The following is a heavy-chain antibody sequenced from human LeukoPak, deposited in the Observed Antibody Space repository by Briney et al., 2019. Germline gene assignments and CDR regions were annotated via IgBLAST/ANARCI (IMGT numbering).Heavy chain of an antibody. CDR1: GYTFTSYY. J-gene: IGHJ6*02. CDR3: ARDPLATPTLYYYYYGMDV. Sequence: ASVKVSCKASGYTFTSYYMHWVRQAPGQGLEWIGIINPSGGSTSYAQKFQGRVTMTRDTSTSTVYMELSSLRSEDTAVYYCARDPLATPTLYYYYYGMDVWGQGTTVTVSS. V-gene: IGHV1-46*01. CDR2: INPSGGST.